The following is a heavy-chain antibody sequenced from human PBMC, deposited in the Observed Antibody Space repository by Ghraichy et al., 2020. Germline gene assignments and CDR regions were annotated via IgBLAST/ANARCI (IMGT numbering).Heavy chain of an antibody. V-gene: IGHV3-21*01. CDR1: GFGFSSYT. CDR2: ISDSSRDI. D-gene: IGHD2-2*01. J-gene: IGHJ6*02. Sequence: GGSLRLSCAASGFGFSSYTMKWVRQAPGKGLEWVSSISDSSRDIYYADSVKGRFTISRDNAKNSLYLQMNSLRAEDTAVYYCARDRSSIPYGMDAWGQGTTVTVPS. CDR3: ARDRSSIPYGMDA.